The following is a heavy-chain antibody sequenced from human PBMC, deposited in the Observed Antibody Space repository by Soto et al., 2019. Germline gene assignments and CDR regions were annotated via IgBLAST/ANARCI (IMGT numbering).Heavy chain of an antibody. D-gene: IGHD3-10*01. CDR3: ARLTSGPVYFDY. CDR1: GGSISSGGYY. J-gene: IGHJ4*02. CDR2: IYYSGST. V-gene: IGHV4-31*03. Sequence: QVQLQESGPGLVKPSQTLSLTCTVSGGSISSGGYYWSWIRQHPGKGLEWIGYIYYSGSTYYNPSLKGRVXXXVXTSKTQFSLKLSSVTAADTAVYYCARLTSGPVYFDYWGQGTLVTVSS.